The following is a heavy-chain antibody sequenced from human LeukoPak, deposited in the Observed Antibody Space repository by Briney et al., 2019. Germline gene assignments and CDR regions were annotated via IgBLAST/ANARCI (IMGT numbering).Heavy chain of an antibody. CDR2: IIPILGIA. V-gene: IGHV1-69*04. D-gene: IGHD3-16*02. Sequence: ASVKVSCKASGGTFSSYAISWVRQAPGQGLEWMGRIIPILGIANYAQKFQGRVTITADKSTSTAYMELSSLRSEDTAVYYCARELVDSQNPWGSYRQVDYWGQGTLVTVSS. J-gene: IGHJ4*02. CDR3: ARELVDSQNPWGSYRQVDY. CDR1: GGTFSSYA.